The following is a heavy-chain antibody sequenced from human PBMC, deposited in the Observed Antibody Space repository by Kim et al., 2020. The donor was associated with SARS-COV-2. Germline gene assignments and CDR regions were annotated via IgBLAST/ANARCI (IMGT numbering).Heavy chain of an antibody. CDR2: IYYSGST. V-gene: IGHV4-39*07. Sequence: SETLSLTCTVSGGSITNNKYYWGWIRQPPGKRLEWIGNIYYSGSTFYNPSLESRVTISVDTSKNQFSLKLRSVTAADTAVYYCAGEYTSGWSYYFYYWG. CDR1: GGSITNNKYY. CDR3: AGEYTSGWSYYFYY. D-gene: IGHD6-19*01. J-gene: IGHJ4*01.